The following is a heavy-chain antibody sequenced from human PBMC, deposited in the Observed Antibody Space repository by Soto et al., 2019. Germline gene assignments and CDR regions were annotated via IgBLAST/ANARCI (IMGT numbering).Heavy chain of an antibody. Sequence: GSLRLSCAVSGFTFSAYWMSWVRQAPGKGLEWVANIKQDGSEKYYVDSVKGRFTISRDNAKNSLYLQMNSLRAEDTAVYYCARDETYYYGSGPVGGQG. CDR2: IKQDGSEK. V-gene: IGHV3-7*01. J-gene: IGHJ1*01. CDR3: ARDETYYYGSGPV. D-gene: IGHD3-10*01. CDR1: GFTFSAYW.